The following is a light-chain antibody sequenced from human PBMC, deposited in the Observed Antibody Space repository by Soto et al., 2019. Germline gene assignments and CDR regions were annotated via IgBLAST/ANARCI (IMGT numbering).Light chain of an antibody. CDR1: QSVSSNS. V-gene: IGKV3-20*01. CDR2: GAS. CDR3: QQYITSPWT. Sequence: EIVLTQSPGTLSLSPGERASLSCRASQSVSSNSLAWYQQKPGQSPRLLIYGASNRATGIPDRFSGSGSGSVTDFTLTISRLEPEDFAVYYCQQYITSPWTFGQGTKVEIK. J-gene: IGKJ1*01.